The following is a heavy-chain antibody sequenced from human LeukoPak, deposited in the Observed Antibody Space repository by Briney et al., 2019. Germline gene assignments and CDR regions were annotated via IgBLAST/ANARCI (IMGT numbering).Heavy chain of an antibody. V-gene: IGHV4-31*03. CDR3: ARGPYYYDSSGYYQTYYFDY. CDR1: GGSISSGGYY. Sequence: SETLSLTCTVSGGSISSGGYYWSWLRQHPGKGLEWIGYIYYSGSTYYNPSLKSRVTISVDTSKNQFSLKLSSVTAADTAVYYCARGPYYYDSSGYYQTYYFDYWGQGTLVTVSS. J-gene: IGHJ4*02. CDR2: IYYSGST. D-gene: IGHD3-22*01.